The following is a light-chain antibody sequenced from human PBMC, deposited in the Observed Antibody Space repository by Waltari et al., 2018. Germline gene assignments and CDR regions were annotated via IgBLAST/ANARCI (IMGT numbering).Light chain of an antibody. J-gene: IGKJ1*01. Sequence: TVLTPSPGTLALCAGERATISCMASQSVSRTLAWYQQKPGQAPKLLIYGASIRATGIPDRFTGSGSGTDFSLTISSLEPEDFAIYFCQHYVRLPATFGQGTKVEIK. CDR2: GAS. CDR1: QSVSRT. CDR3: QHYVRLPAT. V-gene: IGKV3-20*01.